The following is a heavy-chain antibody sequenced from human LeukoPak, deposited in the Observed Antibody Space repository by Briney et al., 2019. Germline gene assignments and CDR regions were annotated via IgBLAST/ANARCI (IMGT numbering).Heavy chain of an antibody. Sequence: PGGSLRLSCAASGFTFSSYAMSWVRQAPGKGLEWGSAISGSGGSTYYADSVKGRFTISRDNSKNTLYLQMNSLRAEDTGVYYCAARYYDFWSGYYTDGYYYYMDVWGKGTTVTVSS. CDR3: AARYYDFWSGYYTDGYYYYMDV. CDR1: GFTFSSYA. D-gene: IGHD3-3*01. J-gene: IGHJ6*03. CDR2: ISGSGGST. V-gene: IGHV3-23*01.